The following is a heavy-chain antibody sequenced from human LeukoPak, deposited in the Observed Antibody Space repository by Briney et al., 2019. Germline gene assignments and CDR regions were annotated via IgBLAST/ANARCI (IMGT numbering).Heavy chain of an antibody. CDR1: GYTFTSYY. D-gene: IGHD2-2*01. V-gene: IGHV1-46*01. J-gene: IGHJ6*03. Sequence: ASVKVSCKASGYTFTSYYIHLVRQAPGQGFEWMAIINPSDGSTTNSQKFQGRVTMTRDTSTSTVYMELSGLRSEDTAVYYCARLVSTSSLLGYYYYYMDVWGKGTTVTISS. CDR2: INPSDGST. CDR3: ARLVSTSSLLGYYYYYMDV.